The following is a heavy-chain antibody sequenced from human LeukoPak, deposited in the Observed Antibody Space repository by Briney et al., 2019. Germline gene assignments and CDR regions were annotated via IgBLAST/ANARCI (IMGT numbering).Heavy chain of an antibody. V-gene: IGHV3-49*04. CDR1: GFIFGGYA. CDR3: VRESVRDYYFDY. D-gene: IGHD3-10*02. CDR2: IRSKALYGTS. J-gene: IGHJ4*02. Sequence: GGSLRLSCTGSGFIFGGYALSWVRQAPGKGLEWVGFIRSKALYGTSEYAASVEGRFTISRDDSNSIAYLQMNSLKTEDTAVYFCVRESVRDYYFDYWGQGTLVTVSS.